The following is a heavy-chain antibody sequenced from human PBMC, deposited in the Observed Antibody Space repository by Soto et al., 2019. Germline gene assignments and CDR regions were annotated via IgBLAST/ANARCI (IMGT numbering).Heavy chain of an antibody. Sequence: ETLSLTCAVYGGSFSGYYWSWIRQPPGKGLEWIGEINHSGSTNYNPSLKSRVTISVDTSKNQFSLKLSSVTAADTAVYYCARVDGSGSYFYYYYGMDVWGQGTTVTVSS. J-gene: IGHJ6*02. CDR2: INHSGST. CDR1: GGSFSGYY. CDR3: ARVDGSGSYFYYYYGMDV. V-gene: IGHV4-34*01. D-gene: IGHD3-10*01.